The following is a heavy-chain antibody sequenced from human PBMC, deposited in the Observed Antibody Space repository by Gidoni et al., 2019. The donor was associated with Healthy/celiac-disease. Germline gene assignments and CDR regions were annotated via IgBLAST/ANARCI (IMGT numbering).Heavy chain of an antibody. CDR3: TRALSRGYFDY. V-gene: IGHV3-49*04. D-gene: IGHD2-2*01. Sequence: GRSLRLSCTASGFTFGDYAMSWVRQAPGQGLEWVGFIRSKAYGGTTEYAASVKGRFTISRDDSKSIAYLQMNSLKTEDTAVYYCTRALSRGYFDYWGQGTLVTVSS. CDR2: IRSKAYGGTT. CDR1: GFTFGDYA. J-gene: IGHJ4*02.